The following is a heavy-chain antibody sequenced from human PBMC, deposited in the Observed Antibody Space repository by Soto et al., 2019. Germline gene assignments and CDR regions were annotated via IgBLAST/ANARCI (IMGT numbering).Heavy chain of an antibody. Sequence: GGSLRLSCAASGFTFSSYAMSWVRQAPGKGLEWVSTISGSDGRTYSTDSVKGRFTISRDNSRNTAYLQMSSLRVEDTAVYYCAKGVSQYTPLALFDYWGRGTLVTVSS. CDR1: GFTFSSYA. D-gene: IGHD5-18*01. J-gene: IGHJ4*02. CDR3: AKGVSQYTPLALFDY. CDR2: ISGSDGRT. V-gene: IGHV3-23*01.